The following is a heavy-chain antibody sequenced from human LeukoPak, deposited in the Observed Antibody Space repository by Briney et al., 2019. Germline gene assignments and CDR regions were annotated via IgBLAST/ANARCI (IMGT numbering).Heavy chain of an antibody. J-gene: IGHJ4*02. V-gene: IGHV1-2*02. CDR1: GYTFTDYS. Sequence: ASVKVSCKASGYTFTDYSMHWVRQAPGQGLERMGWINPNSGGTNYAQKFQGRVTVTRDTSISTAYMELSRLRSDDTAVYYCARSIAVADPFEYWGQGTLVTVSS. D-gene: IGHD6-13*01. CDR3: ARSIAVADPFEY. CDR2: INPNSGGT.